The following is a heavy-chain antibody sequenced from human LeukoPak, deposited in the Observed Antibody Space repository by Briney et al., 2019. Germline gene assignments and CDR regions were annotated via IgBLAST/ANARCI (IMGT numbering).Heavy chain of an antibody. CDR3: AKDQSRVGASDPFDY. CDR1: GFTFSSCA. CDR2: ISGSGATT. J-gene: IGHJ4*02. D-gene: IGHD1-26*01. Sequence: PGGSLRLSCAASGFTFSSCAMTWVRQSPGKGLEWVSSISGSGATTYYADSVKGRFTISTDNSNNTVYLQMNSLRAEDTAVYYCAKDQSRVGASDPFDYWGQGMQVGVFS. V-gene: IGHV3-23*01.